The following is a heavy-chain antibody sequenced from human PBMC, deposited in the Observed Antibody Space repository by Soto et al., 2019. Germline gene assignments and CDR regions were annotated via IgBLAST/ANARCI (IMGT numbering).Heavy chain of an antibody. J-gene: IGHJ5*02. CDR1: GGSISSSSYY. CDR2: IYYSGST. D-gene: IGHD6-19*01. Sequence: SETLSLTCTVSGGSISSSSYYWGWIRQPPGKGLEWIGSIYYSGSTYYNPSLKSRVTISVDTSKNQFSLKLSSVTAADTAVYYCARGGRSSGWFWWFDPWGQGTLVTVSS. V-gene: IGHV4-39*01. CDR3: ARGGRSSGWFWWFDP.